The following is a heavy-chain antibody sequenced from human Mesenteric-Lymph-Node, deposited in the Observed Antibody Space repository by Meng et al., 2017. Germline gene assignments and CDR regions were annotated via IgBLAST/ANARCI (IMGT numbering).Heavy chain of an antibody. CDR1: GFTFSSYG. CDR3: ATLKTYDSSGYVDY. D-gene: IGHD3-22*01. V-gene: IGHV3-33*01. Sequence: GESLKISCAASGFTFSSYGMHWVRQAPGKGLEWVAVIWYDGSNKYYADSVKGRFTISRDNSKNTLYLQMNSLRAEDTAVYYCATLKTYDSSGYVDYWGQGTLVTGSS. J-gene: IGHJ4*02. CDR2: IWYDGSNK.